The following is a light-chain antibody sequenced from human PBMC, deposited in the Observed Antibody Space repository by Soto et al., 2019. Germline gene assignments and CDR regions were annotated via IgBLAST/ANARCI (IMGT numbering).Light chain of an antibody. Sequence: DIQMTQFPSTLTPSVGDRVTITCRASRSISDWLAWYQQKPGKAPKPLIFDASTLKSGVSSRFSGSGSGTEFTLTITGLQPEDVATYYCLQYSSHSWTFGQGTKVDIK. CDR1: RSISDW. J-gene: IGKJ1*01. CDR2: DAS. V-gene: IGKV1-5*01. CDR3: LQYSSHSWT.